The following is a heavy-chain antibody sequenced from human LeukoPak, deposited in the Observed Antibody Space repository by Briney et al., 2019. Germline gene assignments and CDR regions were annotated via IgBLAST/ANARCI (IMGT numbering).Heavy chain of an antibody. CDR2: VYYSGST. Sequence: SETLSLTCTVSGGSISSYSYYWGWIRQPPGKGLGWIGCVYYSGSTYYNPSLKSRVTISVDTSKNQFSLKLTSVTAADTAVYYCARHAIDGSGYYFDYFDYWGQGTLVTVSS. V-gene: IGHV4-39*01. CDR3: ARHAIDGSGYYFDYFDY. J-gene: IGHJ4*02. CDR1: GGSISSYSYY. D-gene: IGHD3-22*01.